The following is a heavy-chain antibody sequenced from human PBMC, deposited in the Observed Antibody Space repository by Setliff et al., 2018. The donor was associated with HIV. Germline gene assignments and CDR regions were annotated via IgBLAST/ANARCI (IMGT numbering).Heavy chain of an antibody. J-gene: IGHJ5*02. V-gene: IGHV4-38-2*01. CDR1: GFYISAGYY. Sequence: SETLSLTCAVSGFYISAGYYWGWIRQPPGKGLEWIGSIYHSGSTYYNPSLKSRVTISVDTSKNQFSLKLSSVTAADTAVYYCARGGSSSPNWFDPWGQGTLVTVSS. CDR3: ARGGSSSPNWFDP. CDR2: IYHSGST. D-gene: IGHD6-13*01.